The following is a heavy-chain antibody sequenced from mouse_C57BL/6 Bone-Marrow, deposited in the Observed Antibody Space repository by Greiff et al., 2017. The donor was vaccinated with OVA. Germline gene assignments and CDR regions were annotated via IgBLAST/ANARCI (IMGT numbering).Heavy chain of an antibody. V-gene: IGHV2-6*03. CDR2: IWSDGST. CDR3: ARLYSNYVGYYAMDY. D-gene: IGHD2-5*01. CDR1: GFSLTSYG. J-gene: IGHJ4*01. Sequence: QVQLKESGPGLVAPSQSLSITCTVSGFSLTSYGVHWVRQPPGKGLEWLVVIWSDGSTTYNSALKSRLSISKDNSKSQVFLKMNSLQTDDTAMYYCARLYSNYVGYYAMDYWGQGTSVTVSS.